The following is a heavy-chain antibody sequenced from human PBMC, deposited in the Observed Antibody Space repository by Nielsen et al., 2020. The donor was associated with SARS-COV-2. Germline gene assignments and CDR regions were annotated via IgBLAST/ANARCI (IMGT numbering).Heavy chain of an antibody. CDR2: ISSSRNYI. D-gene: IGHD5-12*01. CDR3: ARDLDSGYDYWFDP. Sequence: GESLKISCAASGFTFNSYTMNWVRQAPGKGLEWVSSISSSRNYIFYADSVKGRFTISRDNAKNSLYLQMNSLRAEDTALYHCARDLDSGYDYWFDPWGQGTLVTVSS. CDR1: GFTFNSYT. J-gene: IGHJ5*02. V-gene: IGHV3-21*04.